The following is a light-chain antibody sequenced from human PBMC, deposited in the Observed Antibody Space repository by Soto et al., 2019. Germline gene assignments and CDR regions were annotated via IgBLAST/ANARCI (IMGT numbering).Light chain of an antibody. CDR1: SSNIGGNS. Sequence: QSVMTQPPSVSAAPGQKVTISCSGSSSNIGGNSVSWYQQLPGTAPKLLIYDDNKRPSGIPDRFSGSKSGTSATLGITGFQTGDEADYYFGSWDSSLSAYVFGTGTDLTVL. CDR3: GSWDSSLSAYV. J-gene: IGLJ1*01. V-gene: IGLV1-51*01. CDR2: DDN.